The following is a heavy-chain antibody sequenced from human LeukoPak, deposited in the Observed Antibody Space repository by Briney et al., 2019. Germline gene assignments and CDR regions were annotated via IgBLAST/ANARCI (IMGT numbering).Heavy chain of an antibody. D-gene: IGHD1-1*01. CDR3: ARKTDHQTGGDY. CDR2: IYSGGST. J-gene: IGHJ4*02. V-gene: IGHV3-66*01. CDR1: GFSVSRNY. Sequence: GGSLRLSCAASGFSVSRNYMTWVRQAPGEGLEWVSLIYSGGSTSYADSVKGRFAISRDNSKNTLYLQMNSLRAEDTAVYYCARKTDHQTGGDYWGQGTLVTVSS.